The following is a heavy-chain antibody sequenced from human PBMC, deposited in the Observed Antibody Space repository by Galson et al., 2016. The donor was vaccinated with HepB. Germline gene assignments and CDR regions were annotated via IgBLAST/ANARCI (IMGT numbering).Heavy chain of an antibody. CDR3: ARGGVWRDFRFDP. V-gene: IGHV4-59*01. CDR2: IYHSGST. Sequence: EPLSLTCTVSGGSISSYYWSWIRQPPGKGLEWIGYIYHSGSTNYNVPLKSRVTISVDTSKNQFSLKLSSVTAADTAVYYCARGGVWRDFRFDPWGQGTLVTVSS. CDR1: GGSISSYY. J-gene: IGHJ5*02. D-gene: IGHD2-21*01.